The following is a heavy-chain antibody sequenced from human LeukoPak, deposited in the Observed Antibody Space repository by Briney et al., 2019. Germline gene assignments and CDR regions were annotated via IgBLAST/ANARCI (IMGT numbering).Heavy chain of an antibody. CDR1: GGSISSGGYY. Sequence: PPQTLCLTCTVSGGSISSGGYYWSWIRQHPGKGLEWIGYIYYSGSTYYNPSLKSRVTISVDTSKNQFSLKLSSVTAADTAVYYCARGYYYDSSGYYSAFDYWGQENLDPVSS. J-gene: IGHJ4*02. CDR2: IYYSGST. V-gene: IGHV4-31*03. CDR3: ARGYYYDSSGYYSAFDY. D-gene: IGHD3-22*01.